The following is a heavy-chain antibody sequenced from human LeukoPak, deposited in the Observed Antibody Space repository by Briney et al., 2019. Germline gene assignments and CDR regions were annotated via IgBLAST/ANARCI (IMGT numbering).Heavy chain of an antibody. CDR3: AKDARRSDGWYFFDH. Sequence: PGGSLRLSCAASGFTVSINYMSWVRQAPGKGLEWVSVIYSGGSPYYADSVRGRFTISRDNSKNTLYLQTNSLRAEDTAIYYCAKDARRSDGWYFFDHWGQGALVTVSS. CDR2: IYSGGSP. V-gene: IGHV3-66*01. D-gene: IGHD6-19*01. CDR1: GFTVSINY. J-gene: IGHJ4*02.